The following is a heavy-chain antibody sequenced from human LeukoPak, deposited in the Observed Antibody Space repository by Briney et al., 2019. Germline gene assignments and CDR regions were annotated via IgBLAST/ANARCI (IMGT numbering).Heavy chain of an antibody. J-gene: IGHJ3*02. D-gene: IGHD4-17*01. CDR2: INHSGST. CDR1: GGSFSGYY. V-gene: IGHV4-34*01. Sequence: SETLSLTCAVYGGSFSGYYWSWIRQPPGKGLEWIGEINHSGSTNSNPSLKSRVTLSIDTSKNQFSLKRSSVTAADTAVYYCARGRGYGDYIGAFDIWGQGTMVTVSS. CDR3: ARGRGYGDYIGAFDI.